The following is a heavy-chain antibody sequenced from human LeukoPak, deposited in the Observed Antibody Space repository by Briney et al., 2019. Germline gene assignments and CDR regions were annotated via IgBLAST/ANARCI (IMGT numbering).Heavy chain of an antibody. J-gene: IGHJ4*02. Sequence: GGSLSLSCAPSASTFTSFAMRWVRQAPGEWLGWVVAISGSGVSTNDADSVKGRFAIFRDNSKNTMYQQMNSLRADNTAVYYCAKDRVGYYGSGSYFDYWGQGPLIPVSS. D-gene: IGHD3-10*01. V-gene: IGHV3-23*01. CDR3: AKDRVGYYGSGSYFDY. CDR2: ISGSGVST. CDR1: ASTFTSFA.